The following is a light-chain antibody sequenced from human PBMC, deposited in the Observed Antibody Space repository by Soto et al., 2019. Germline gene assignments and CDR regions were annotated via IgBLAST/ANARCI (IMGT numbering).Light chain of an antibody. CDR1: QSVSSY. J-gene: IGKJ3*01. CDR3: QQRSNWSLIT. V-gene: IGKV3-11*01. CDR2: DAS. Sequence: EIVLTQSPATLSLSPGERATLSCRASQSVSSYLAWYQQKPGQAPRRLIYDASNRATGIPARFSGSGSGTDFTLTISSLEPEDFAVYYCQQRSNWSLITFGPGTKVDIK.